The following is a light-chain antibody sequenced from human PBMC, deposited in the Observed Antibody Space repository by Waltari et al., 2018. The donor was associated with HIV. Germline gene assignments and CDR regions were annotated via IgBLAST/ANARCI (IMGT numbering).Light chain of an antibody. Sequence: QSVLTQPPSASGTPGQRVTISCSGSSSNIGSNIVNWYQQLPGTAPKLLIYSNNQRPSGGPDRFAGAKSGTSASLAISGLQSEDEADDYCAAWDDSLNGWVFGGGTKLTVL. CDR2: SNN. CDR1: SSNIGSNI. CDR3: AAWDDSLNGWV. J-gene: IGLJ3*02. V-gene: IGLV1-44*01.